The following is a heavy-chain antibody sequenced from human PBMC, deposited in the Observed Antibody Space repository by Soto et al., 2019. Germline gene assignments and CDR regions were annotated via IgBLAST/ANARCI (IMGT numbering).Heavy chain of an antibody. D-gene: IGHD6-13*01. CDR2: ISGSGGGT. CDR3: AKDGSSSY. J-gene: IGHJ4*02. V-gene: IGHV3-23*01. CDR1: GFTFSSYG. Sequence: EVQLLESGGDLVQPGGSLRLSCAASGFTFSSYGMSWVRQAPGKGLEWVAAISGSGGGTYYADSVKGRFTISRDNSRNTQYLQMNSLRAEDTAVYYCAKDGSSSYWGQGTLVTVS.